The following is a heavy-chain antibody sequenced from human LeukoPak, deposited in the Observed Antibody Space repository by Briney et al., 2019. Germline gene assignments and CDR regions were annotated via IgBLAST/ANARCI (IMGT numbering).Heavy chain of an antibody. D-gene: IGHD6-19*01. CDR1: GFTVSNNR. CDR2: TYSGGPT. V-gene: IGHV3-53*01. J-gene: IGHJ3*02. CDR3: AKDRLYSSGWFDAFDI. Sequence: AGGSLRLSYAASGFTVSNNRMGWVRQAPGKGLEWVSVTYSGGPTYYADSVRGRFTISIDDSKNTLYLQMNSLTAEDTAVYYCAKDRLYSSGWFDAFDIWGQGTMVTVSS.